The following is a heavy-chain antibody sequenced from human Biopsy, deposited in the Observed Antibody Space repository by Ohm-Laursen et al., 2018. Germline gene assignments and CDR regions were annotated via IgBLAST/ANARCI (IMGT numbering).Heavy chain of an antibody. CDR2: IYYSGST. J-gene: IGHJ6*02. CDR1: GGSISSDY. Sequence: GTLSLTCTVSGGSISSDYWSWIRRTPGKGLEWIGYIYYSGSTNYNPSLKGRVTISVDTSRNQFSLRLNSVTAADTAVYYCARATNSTGWPYYYFYGMDVWGQGTTVTVSS. D-gene: IGHD2/OR15-2a*01. CDR3: ARATNSTGWPYYYFYGMDV. V-gene: IGHV4-59*01.